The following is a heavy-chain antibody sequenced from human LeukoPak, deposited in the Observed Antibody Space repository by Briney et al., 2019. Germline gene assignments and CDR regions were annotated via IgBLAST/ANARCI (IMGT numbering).Heavy chain of an antibody. CDR2: MNPNSGNT. J-gene: IGHJ5*02. Sequence: ASVKVSCKASGYTFTSYDINWVRQATGQGLEWMGWMNPNSGNTGYAQKFQGRVTMTRNTSISTAYMELSRLRSDDTAVYYCARRYYDSSGYYYYPWGQGTLVTVSS. CDR3: ARRYYDSSGYYYYP. D-gene: IGHD3-22*01. CDR1: GYTFTSYD. V-gene: IGHV1-8*01.